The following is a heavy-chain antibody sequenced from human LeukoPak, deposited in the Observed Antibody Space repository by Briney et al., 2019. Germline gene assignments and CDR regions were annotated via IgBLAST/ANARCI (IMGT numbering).Heavy chain of an antibody. V-gene: IGHV4-59*01. Sequence: SETLSLTCSVSGGYIGSGFWGWLRQSPGKGLEWIGYIYNSGSTKYNPSLQSRVTISLDTFKNTFSLRLKSVTAADTAVYYCARTPRRGGFDFWGQGTLVTVSS. CDR2: IYNSGST. CDR3: ARTPRRGGFDF. J-gene: IGHJ4*02. CDR1: GGYIGSGF. D-gene: IGHD4-23*01.